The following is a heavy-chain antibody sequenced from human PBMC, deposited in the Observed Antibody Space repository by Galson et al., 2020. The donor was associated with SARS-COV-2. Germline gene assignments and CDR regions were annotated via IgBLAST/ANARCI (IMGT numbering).Heavy chain of an antibody. J-gene: IGHJ4*02. V-gene: IGHV3-9*01. Sequence: SPKISCAASGCTFDDYAMHLVRQAPGKGLGWVSTITWNSGNIYYTDSVKGTFTISRDNAKKALYLQMNSQSAGDTAMYYCAKGPNSYSGGWYGIDYWGQGTLVTGSP. D-gene: IGHD6-19*01. CDR3: AKGPNSYSGGWYGIDY. CDR1: GCTFDDYA. CDR2: ITWNSGNI.